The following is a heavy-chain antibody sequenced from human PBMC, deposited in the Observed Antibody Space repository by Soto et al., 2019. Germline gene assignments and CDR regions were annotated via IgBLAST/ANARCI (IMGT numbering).Heavy chain of an antibody. V-gene: IGHV4-59*01. D-gene: IGHD2-15*01. J-gene: IGHJ5*02. CDR1: GGSISGYY. Sequence: PSETLSLTCPVSGGSISGYYWHWIRLPPGKGLEWLGYISFSGSTNYNPSLKSRVTISVDTSKNHFSLKLSSVTAADTAVYYCAKAGGGPLNWFDPWGQGTLVTVSS. CDR2: ISFSGST. CDR3: AKAGGGPLNWFDP.